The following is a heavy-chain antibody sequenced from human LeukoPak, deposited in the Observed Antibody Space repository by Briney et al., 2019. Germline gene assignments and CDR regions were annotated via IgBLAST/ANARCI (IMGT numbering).Heavy chain of an antibody. CDR2: IYYSGIT. CDR1: GDSISDTAYY. V-gene: IGHV4-39*07. CDR3: ARIIVGPRNFDV. Sequence: TPSETLSLTCTVSGDSISDTAYYWGWIRQPPGKGLEWIASIYYSGITYYNPSLKSRVTMSIDTSTNQFSLKLSSVTAADTAFYYCARIIVGPRNFDVWGRGTLVTVSS. D-gene: IGHD3-16*02. J-gene: IGHJ2*01.